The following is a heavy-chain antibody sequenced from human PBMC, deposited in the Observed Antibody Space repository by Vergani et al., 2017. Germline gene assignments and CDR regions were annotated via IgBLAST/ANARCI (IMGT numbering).Heavy chain of an antibody. D-gene: IGHD3-10*01. CDR3: ARVGGSWSYSHFDY. Sequence: QVQLQESGPGLVKPSETLSLTCTVSGGSISSYYWSWIRQPAGKGLEWIGRISTSGSTNYNPSLKSRVTMSLDTSKNQFSLMLSSVTAADTAVYYCARVGGSWSYSHFDYWGQGTLVTVSS. J-gene: IGHJ4*02. V-gene: IGHV4-4*07. CDR2: ISTSGST. CDR1: GGSISSYY.